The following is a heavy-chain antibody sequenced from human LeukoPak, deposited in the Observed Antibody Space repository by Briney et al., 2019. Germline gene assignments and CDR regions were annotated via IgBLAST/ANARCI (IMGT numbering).Heavy chain of an antibody. CDR2: IDTDGSDR. CDR3: ARRGFIVGANQYFQW. Sequence: GGSLRLSXVASGFTFDRHWMHWVCQAPGKGLVWVSRIDTDGSDRCYAESVKGRFTISRDNTKNTLYLQMDSLRVEDTAVYYCARRGFIVGANQYFQWWGQGTRVIVSS. V-gene: IGHV3-74*01. CDR1: GFTFDRHW. D-gene: IGHD3-16*02. J-gene: IGHJ4*02.